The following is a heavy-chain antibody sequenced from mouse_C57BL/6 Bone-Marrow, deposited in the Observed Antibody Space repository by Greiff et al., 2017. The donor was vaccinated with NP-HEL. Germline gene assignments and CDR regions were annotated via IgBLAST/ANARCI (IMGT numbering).Heavy chain of an antibody. CDR3: ARKIPYSNYLAY. D-gene: IGHD2-5*01. CDR2: ISSGSSTI. Sequence: DVKLVESGGGLVKPGGSLKLSCAASGFTFSDYGMHWVRQAPEKGLEWVAYISSGSSTIYYADTVKGRVTISRDNAKNTLFLQMTSLRSQDTAMYCCARKIPYSNYLAYWGQATTLPASS. J-gene: IGHJ2*01. CDR1: GFTFSDYG. V-gene: IGHV5-17*01.